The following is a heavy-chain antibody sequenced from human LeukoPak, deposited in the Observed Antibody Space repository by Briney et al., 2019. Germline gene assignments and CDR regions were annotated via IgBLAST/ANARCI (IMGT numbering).Heavy chain of an antibody. J-gene: IGHJ4*02. CDR3: ARVRSRDDFPYYFDY. CDR2: LHYSGSP. Sequence: PSETLSLTCTVSGGSISSYYWSWIRQPPGKGLEWIGLLHYSGSPYYNPSLKSRLTISVDTSRNKFSLKLTSVTAADTAVYYCARVRSRDDFPYYFDYWGQGTLVTVSS. V-gene: IGHV4-59*12. D-gene: IGHD5-24*01. CDR1: GGSISSYY.